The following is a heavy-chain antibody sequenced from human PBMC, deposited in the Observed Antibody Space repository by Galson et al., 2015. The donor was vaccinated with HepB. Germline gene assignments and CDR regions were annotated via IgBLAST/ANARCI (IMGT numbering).Heavy chain of an antibody. J-gene: IGHJ4*02. D-gene: IGHD6-25*01. V-gene: IGHV3-23*01. CDR1: GFTFSSYA. Sequence: SLRLSCAASGFTFSSYAMSWVRQAPGKGLEWVSTISGSGGSTYYADSVKGRFTISRDNSKNTLYLQMNSLRAEDTAVYYCAKEYQKSSAYFDYWGQGTLVTVSS. CDR3: AKEYQKSSAYFDY. CDR2: ISGSGGST.